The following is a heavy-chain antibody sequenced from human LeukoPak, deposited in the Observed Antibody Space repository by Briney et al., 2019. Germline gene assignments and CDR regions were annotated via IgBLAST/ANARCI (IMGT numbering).Heavy chain of an antibody. D-gene: IGHD3-22*01. CDR1: GYTFSSYY. CDR2: INPSGGAT. Sequence: ASVKISCKASGYTFSSYYFHWVRQAPGQGLEWMGLINPSGGATSFAQKFRGRVTMTRDMSTGTVFMELSSLRSDDTAVYFCARNYYDTAGHFGYWGQGTLVTVSP. J-gene: IGHJ4*02. V-gene: IGHV1-46*01. CDR3: ARNYYDTAGHFGY.